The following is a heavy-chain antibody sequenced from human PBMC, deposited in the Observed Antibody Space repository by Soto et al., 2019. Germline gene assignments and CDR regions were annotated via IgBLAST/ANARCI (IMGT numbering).Heavy chain of an antibody. CDR3: ARAGQYCTTGTCYPASMGV. V-gene: IGHV3-53*04. CDR1: GFTVSSSY. CDR2: FYSGGKT. J-gene: IGHJ6*04. Sequence: EVQLVESGGGLVQPGGSLRLSCSASGFTVSSSYINWVRQAPGNGLEWVSTFYSGGKTYYADSVKGRFTISRHSSENTLYLQMNSLRSEDTAVYYCARAGQYCTTGTCYPASMGVWGEGTTVTVSS. D-gene: IGHD2-15*01.